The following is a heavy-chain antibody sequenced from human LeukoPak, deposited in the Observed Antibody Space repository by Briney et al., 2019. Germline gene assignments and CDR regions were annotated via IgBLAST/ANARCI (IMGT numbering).Heavy chain of an antibody. V-gene: IGHV1-18*01. J-gene: IGHJ4*02. CDR2: ISAYNGNT. CDR3: ARDSDGFAMVRGVPRAFFDY. Sequence: ASVKVSCKASGYTFTSYGISWVRQAPGQGLEWMGWISAYNGNTNYAQKLQGRVTMTTDTSTSTAYMELRSLRSDDTAVYYCARDSDGFAMVRGVPRAFFDYWGQGTLVTVSS. D-gene: IGHD3-10*01. CDR1: GYTFTSYG.